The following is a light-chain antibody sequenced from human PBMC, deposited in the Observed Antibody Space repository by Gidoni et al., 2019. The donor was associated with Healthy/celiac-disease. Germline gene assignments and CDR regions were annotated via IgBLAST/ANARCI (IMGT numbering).Light chain of an antibody. CDR1: QSISSY. CDR3: QQSYSTPPA. J-gene: IGKJ4*01. CDR2: AAS. V-gene: IGKV1-39*01. Sequence: DIQMTQSPSPLSAAVGDRATITCRASQSISSYLKWYQQKPGKAPKLLIYAASSVQSGVPSRCSGSGCGTYFTLTISSLQPEDFATYYCQQSYSTPPAFGGGTKVEIK.